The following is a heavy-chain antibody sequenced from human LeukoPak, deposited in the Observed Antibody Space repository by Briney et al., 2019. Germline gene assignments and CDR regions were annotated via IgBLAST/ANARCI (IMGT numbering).Heavy chain of an antibody. CDR2: ISYDGSNK. D-gene: IGHD4-17*01. Sequence: GGSLRLSCAASGFTFSSYGMHWVRQAPGKGLEWVAVISYDGSNKHYADSVKGRFTISRDNSKNTLYLQMNSLRAEDTAVYYCAKPSIQDYGDYFDAFDIWGQGTMVTVSS. CDR1: GFTFSSYG. J-gene: IGHJ3*02. V-gene: IGHV3-30*18. CDR3: AKPSIQDYGDYFDAFDI.